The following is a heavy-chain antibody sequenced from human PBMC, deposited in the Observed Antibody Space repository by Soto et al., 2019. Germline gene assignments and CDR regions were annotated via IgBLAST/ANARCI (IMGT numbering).Heavy chain of an antibody. CDR1: GGTFSSYT. CDR2: IIPILGIA. D-gene: IGHD3-10*01. Sequence: QVQLVQSGAEVKKPGSSVKVSCKASGGTFSSYTISWVRQAPGQGLEWMGRIIPILGIANYARKVQGRVTITADKSTSTAYMELSSLRSEDTAVYYCAHGSGMAMDVWGQGTTVTVSS. CDR3: AHGSGMAMDV. J-gene: IGHJ6*02. V-gene: IGHV1-69*02.